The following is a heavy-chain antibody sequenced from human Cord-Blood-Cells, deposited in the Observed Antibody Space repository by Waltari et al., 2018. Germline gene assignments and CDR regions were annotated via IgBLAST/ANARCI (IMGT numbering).Heavy chain of an antibody. J-gene: IGHJ4*02. Sequence: QLQLQESGPGLVKPSETLSLTCTVSGGSISSSSYHWGWIRQPPGKGLEWIGSIYYSGSTYYNPSLKSRVTISVDTSKNQFSLKLSSVTAADTAVYYCARHGMTTVTTVDYWGQGTLVTVSS. D-gene: IGHD4-17*01. CDR1: GGSISSSSYH. CDR2: IYYSGST. CDR3: ARHGMTTVTTVDY. V-gene: IGHV4-39*01.